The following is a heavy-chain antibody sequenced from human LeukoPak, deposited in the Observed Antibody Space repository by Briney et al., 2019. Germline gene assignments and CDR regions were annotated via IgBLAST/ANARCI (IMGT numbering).Heavy chain of an antibody. V-gene: IGHV4-59*01. D-gene: IGHD4-11*01. Sequence: NPSETLSLTCAVSGGSISSYYWSWIRQPPGKGLEWIGYIYYSGSTNCNPSLKSRVTISVDTSKNQFSLKLSSVTAADTAVYYCARGDYSYYGWFDPWGQGILVTVSS. CDR1: GGSISSYY. J-gene: IGHJ5*02. CDR2: IYYSGST. CDR3: ARGDYSYYGWFDP.